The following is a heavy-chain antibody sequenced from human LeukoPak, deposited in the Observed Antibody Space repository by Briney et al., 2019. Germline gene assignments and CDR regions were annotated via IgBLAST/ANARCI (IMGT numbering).Heavy chain of an antibody. V-gene: IGHV3-53*01. J-gene: IGHJ5*02. CDR1: GVTVSYNY. D-gene: IGHD3-10*01. CDR2: IYAGGST. Sequence: PGGSLRLSCAASGVTVSYNYMSWVRQAPGKGLEWVSVIYAGGSTYYADSAKGRFTISRDYSKNTLYLQMNSLRAEDTAVYYCAKDFRAKYGSGAYGWFDPWGQGTLVTVSS. CDR3: AKDFRAKYGSGAYGWFDP.